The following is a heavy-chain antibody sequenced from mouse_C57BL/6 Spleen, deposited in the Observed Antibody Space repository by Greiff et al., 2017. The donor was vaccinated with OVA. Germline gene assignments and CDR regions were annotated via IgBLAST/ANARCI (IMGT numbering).Heavy chain of an antibody. V-gene: IGHV1-22*01. CDR3: ARFLSGYQGNYFDY. J-gene: IGHJ2*01. D-gene: IGHD3-2*02. CDR2: INPNNGGT. CDR1: GYTFTDYN. Sequence: EVQGVESGPELVKPGASVKMSCKASGYTFTDYNMHWVKQSHGKSLEWIGYINPNNGGTSYNQKFKGKATLTVNKSSSTAYMELRSLTSEDSAVYYCARFLSGYQGNYFDYWGQGTTLTVSS.